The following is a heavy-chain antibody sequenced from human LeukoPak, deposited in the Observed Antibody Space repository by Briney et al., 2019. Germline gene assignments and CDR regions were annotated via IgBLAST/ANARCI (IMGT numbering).Heavy chain of an antibody. CDR1: GFSFSNYN. Sequence: PGGSLRLSCAASGFSFSNYNMNWVRQAPGEGLEWVSSITMSSSFIYYADSVKGRFTISRDNAKNSVFLQMNSLRAEDTAVYYCARVFRDYYFDYWGQGALVTVSS. CDR2: ITMSSSFI. D-gene: IGHD3-9*01. J-gene: IGHJ4*02. V-gene: IGHV3-21*01. CDR3: ARVFRDYYFDY.